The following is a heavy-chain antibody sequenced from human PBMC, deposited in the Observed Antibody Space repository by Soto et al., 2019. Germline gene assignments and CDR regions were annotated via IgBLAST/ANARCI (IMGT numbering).Heavy chain of an antibody. V-gene: IGHV4-31*03. CDR1: GGSISSGGYY. J-gene: IGHJ4*02. D-gene: IGHD6-13*01. CDR3: AKSAPGGDYFDY. Sequence: SETLSLTCTVSGGSISSGGYYWSWIRQHPGKGLEWIGYIYYSGSTYYNPSLKSRVTISVDTSKNQFSLKLSSVTAADTAVYYCAKSAPGGDYFDYWGQGTLVTVSS. CDR2: IYYSGST.